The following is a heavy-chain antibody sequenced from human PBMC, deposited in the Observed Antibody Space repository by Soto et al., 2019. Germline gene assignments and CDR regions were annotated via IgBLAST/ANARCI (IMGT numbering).Heavy chain of an antibody. CDR2: IYYSGST. V-gene: IGHV4-59*01. D-gene: IGHD2-15*01. Sequence: SETLSLTCTVSGGSIDTYYWSWIRQPPGKGLEWIGYIYYSGSTNYNPSLKGRVTISVDTSKNQFSLKLSSVTAADTAVYYCAREIVVVVAATPDYYYGMDVWGQGTTVTVSS. CDR3: AREIVVVVAATPDYYYGMDV. CDR1: GGSIDTYY. J-gene: IGHJ6*02.